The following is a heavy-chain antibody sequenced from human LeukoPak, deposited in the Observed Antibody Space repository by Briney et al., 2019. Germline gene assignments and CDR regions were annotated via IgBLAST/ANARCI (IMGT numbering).Heavy chain of an antibody. CDR2: SNHRGST. CDR1: GGSFSGYS. Sequence: SETLSLTCAFSGGSFSGYSWSWIRQTPGQGLEWLGESNHRGSTNYNPSLKSRVTISVDASKSQFSLKLSSVTAADTAVYYCARVSRWFLAVAGYADYWGQGTLVTVSS. D-gene: IGHD6-19*01. V-gene: IGHV4-34*01. CDR3: ARVSRWFLAVAGYADY. J-gene: IGHJ4*02.